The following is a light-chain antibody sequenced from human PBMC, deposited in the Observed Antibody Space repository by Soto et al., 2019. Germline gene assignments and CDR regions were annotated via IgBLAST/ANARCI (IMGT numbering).Light chain of an antibody. CDR1: QGVSSK. Sequence: EVVITQSPATLSVSPGERASLSCRASQGVSSKLAWFQQKPGQSPRLLIFDAITRATGIPARFSGSGSGTDFTLTISSLQSEDFAVYYCQQYNSWPQTFGQGTKVDIK. CDR2: DAI. J-gene: IGKJ2*01. V-gene: IGKV3-15*01. CDR3: QQYNSWPQT.